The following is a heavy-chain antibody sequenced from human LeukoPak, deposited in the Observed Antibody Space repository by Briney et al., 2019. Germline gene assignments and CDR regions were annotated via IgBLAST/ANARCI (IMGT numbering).Heavy chain of an antibody. CDR2: INHSGST. D-gene: IGHD3-22*01. CDR1: GGSFSGYY. CDR3: ARRRQWLSKKLDY. J-gene: IGHJ4*02. V-gene: IGHV4-34*01. Sequence: SETLSLTCAVYGGSFSGYYWSWIRQPPGKGLEWIGEINHSGSTNYNPSLKSRVTISVDTSRNQFSLKLSSVTAADTAVYYCARRRQWLSKKLDYWGQGTLVTVSS.